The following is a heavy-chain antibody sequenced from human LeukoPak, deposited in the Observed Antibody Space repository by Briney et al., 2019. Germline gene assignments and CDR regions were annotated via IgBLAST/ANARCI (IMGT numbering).Heavy chain of an antibody. Sequence: GASVKVSCKPSGYTFTSYGISWVRQAPGQGLEWMGWISAYNGNTNYAQKLQGRVTMTTDTSTSTAYMELRSLRSDDTAVYYCARVVGGSYYSANCFDYWGQGTLVTASS. CDR1: GYTFTSYG. CDR2: ISAYNGNT. CDR3: ARVVGGSYYSANCFDY. D-gene: IGHD1-26*01. V-gene: IGHV1-18*01. J-gene: IGHJ4*02.